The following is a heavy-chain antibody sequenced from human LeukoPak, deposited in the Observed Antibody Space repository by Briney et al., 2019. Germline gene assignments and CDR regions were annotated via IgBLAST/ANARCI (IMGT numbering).Heavy chain of an antibody. CDR2: INHSGST. CDR3: ASLYGSGSSTKYYYYSYYMDV. D-gene: IGHD3-10*01. V-gene: IGHV4-34*01. J-gene: IGHJ6*03. Sequence: SETLSLTCAVYGGSFSGYYWSWIRQPPGKGLEWIGEINHSGSTNYNPSLKSRVAISVDTSKNQFSLKLSSVTAADTAVYYCASLYGSGSSTKYYYYSYYMDVWGKGTTVTISS. CDR1: GGSFSGYY.